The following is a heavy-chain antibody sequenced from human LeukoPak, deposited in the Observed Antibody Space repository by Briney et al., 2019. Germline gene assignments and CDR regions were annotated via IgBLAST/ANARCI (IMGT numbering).Heavy chain of an antibody. J-gene: IGHJ3*02. V-gene: IGHV3-9*01. CDR1: GFTFDDYA. D-gene: IGHD3-22*01. Sequence: PGRSLRPSCAASGFTFDDYAMHWVRQAPGKGLEWVSGISWNSGTIGYADSVKGRFTISRDNAKNSLYLQMNSLRAEDTALYYCAKGGSGYYRGPFDIWGQGTMVTVSS. CDR2: ISWNSGTI. CDR3: AKGGSGYYRGPFDI.